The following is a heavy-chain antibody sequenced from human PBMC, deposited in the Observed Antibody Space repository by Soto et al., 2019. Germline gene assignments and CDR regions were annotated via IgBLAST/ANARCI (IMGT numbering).Heavy chain of an antibody. CDR2: ISGSGGST. J-gene: IGHJ4*02. CDR1: GFTFSSYA. Sequence: ESGGGLVQPGGSLRLSCAASGFTFSSYAMSWVRQAPGKGLEWVSAISGSGGSTYYADSVKGRFTISRDNSKNTLYLQMNSLRAEDTAVYYCAKDLEGVMITFGGVIVRGGYFDYWGQGTLVTVSS. CDR3: AKDLEGVMITFGGVIVRGGYFDY. V-gene: IGHV3-23*01. D-gene: IGHD3-16*02.